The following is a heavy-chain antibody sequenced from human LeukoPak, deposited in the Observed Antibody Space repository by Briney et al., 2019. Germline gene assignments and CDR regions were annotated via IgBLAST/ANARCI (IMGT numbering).Heavy chain of an antibody. CDR3: AILVDYYFDY. V-gene: IGHV4-59*01. J-gene: IGHJ4*02. CDR1: GGSISSYY. Sequence: SETLSLTCTVSGGSISSYYWSWIRQPPGKGLEWIGYIYYSGSTNYNPSLKSRVTISVDTSKNQFSLKLSSVTVADTAVYYCAILVDYYFDYWGQGTLVTVSS. CDR2: IYYSGST. D-gene: IGHD1-26*01.